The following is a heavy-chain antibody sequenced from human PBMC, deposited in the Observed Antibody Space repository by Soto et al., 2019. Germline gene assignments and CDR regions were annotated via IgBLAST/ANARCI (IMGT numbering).Heavy chain of an antibody. CDR1: GFTFSSYA. D-gene: IGHD3-22*01. CDR3: VKLAYYDSSGYYPFDY. V-gene: IGHV3-64D*06. J-gene: IGHJ4*02. CDR2: ISSNGGST. Sequence: LRLSCSASGFTFSSYAMHWVRQAPGKGLEYVSAISSNGGSTYYADSVKGRFTISRDNSKNTLYLQMSSLRAEDTAVYYCVKLAYYDSSGYYPFDYWGQGTLVTVPS.